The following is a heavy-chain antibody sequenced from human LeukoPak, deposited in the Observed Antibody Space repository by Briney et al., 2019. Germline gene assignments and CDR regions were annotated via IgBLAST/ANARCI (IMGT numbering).Heavy chain of an antibody. D-gene: IGHD3-16*02. CDR1: GYTFTSYG. CDR2: ISAYNGNT. Sequence: ASVKVSCKASGYTFTSYGISRVRQAPGQRLEWMGWISAYNGNTNYAQKLQGRVTMTTDTSTSTAYMELRSLRSDDTAVYYCARDYLLHSYYMDVWGKGTTVTVSS. CDR3: ARDYLLHSYYMDV. V-gene: IGHV1-18*01. J-gene: IGHJ6*03.